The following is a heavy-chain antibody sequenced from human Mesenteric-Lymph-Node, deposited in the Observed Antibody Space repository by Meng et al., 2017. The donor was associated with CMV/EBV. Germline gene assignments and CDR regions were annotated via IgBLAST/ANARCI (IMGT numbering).Heavy chain of an antibody. CDR3: ARGDYYFDY. Sequence: GGSLRLSCAASGFTFSNYAMHWVRQAPGKGLEWVAVISYDGSNKYYVDSVKGRFTISRDNSKNTLYMQMNSLRAEDTAVYYCARGDYYFDYWGQGTLVTVSS. J-gene: IGHJ4*02. V-gene: IGHV3-30-3*01. CDR1: GFTFSNYA. CDR2: ISYDGSNK.